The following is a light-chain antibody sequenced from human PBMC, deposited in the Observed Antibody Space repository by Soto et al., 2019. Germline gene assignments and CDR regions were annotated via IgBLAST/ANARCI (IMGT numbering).Light chain of an antibody. V-gene: IGKV3-20*01. CDR3: KLYGDSSL. CDR1: QSVGSSF. J-gene: IGKJ2*01. Sequence: ETVLTQSPDTLSLSPGERASLSCRASQSVGSSFLAWYQQRPGQAPRLLIYGASNRATGIPDRFSGSGSGTDFTLTVSRLEPEDFAVYYCKLYGDSSLFGQGTKLEI. CDR2: GAS.